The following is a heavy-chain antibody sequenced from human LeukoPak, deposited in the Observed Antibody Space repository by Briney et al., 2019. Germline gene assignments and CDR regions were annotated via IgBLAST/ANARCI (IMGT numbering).Heavy chain of an antibody. D-gene: IGHD2-15*01. V-gene: IGHV3-21*01. CDR3: ARDGDCGDGGCPAPLYSYFDL. CDR1: GFAFSYYA. CDR2: ISRTSDSI. J-gene: IGHJ2*01. Sequence: GGSLRLSCEASGFAFSYYAMNWVRQAPGKGPEWVSSISRTSDSISYADSVRGRFTISRDNAKNSLFLQMKSLRPEDTALYYCARDGDCGDGGCPAPLYSYFDLWGRGSLVTVSS.